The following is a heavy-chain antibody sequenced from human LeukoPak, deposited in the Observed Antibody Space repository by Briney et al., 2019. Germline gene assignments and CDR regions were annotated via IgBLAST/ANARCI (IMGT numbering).Heavy chain of an antibody. V-gene: IGHV4-34*01. CDR2: INHSGST. CDR1: GGSFSGYY. CDR3: ARGLYCSSTSCYTGFDY. Sequence: SETLSLTCAVYGGSFSGYYWSWIRQPPGKGLEWIGEINHSGSTNYNPSLKSRVTISVDTSKNQFSLKLSSVTAADTAVYYCARGLYCSSTSCYTGFDYWGQGTLVTASS. D-gene: IGHD2-2*02. J-gene: IGHJ4*02.